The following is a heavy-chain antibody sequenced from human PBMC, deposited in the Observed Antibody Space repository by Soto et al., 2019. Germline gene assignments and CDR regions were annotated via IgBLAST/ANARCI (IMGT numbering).Heavy chain of an antibody. V-gene: IGHV3-66*01. D-gene: IGHD2-15*01. CDR1: GFTVSNNY. CDR2: IYSGGTT. CDR3: AREAREYSSGGSCYSRDY. Sequence: EVLLVESGGGLVQPGGSLRLSCAASGFTVSNNYMSWVRQAPGKGLEWVSVIYSGGTTYYSDSVKVRFTISRDNSKNTLYLQMNRLRAEDMAVYYCAREAREYSSGGSCYSRDYWGQGTLVTVSS. J-gene: IGHJ4*01.